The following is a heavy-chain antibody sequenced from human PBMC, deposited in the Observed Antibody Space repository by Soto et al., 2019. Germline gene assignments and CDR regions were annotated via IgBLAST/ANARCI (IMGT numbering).Heavy chain of an antibody. D-gene: IGHD2-15*01. Sequence: PSETLSLTCGVSDDSMKNYYWSWIRQPPGKGLEWIGCIDYSWNTNYNPSLKSRVSISVDTSKNQFSLRLNFVTAADTAMYYCARGAGWWDYWGQGILVTVSS. CDR3: ARGAGWWDY. V-gene: IGHV4-59*01. CDR2: IDYSWNT. CDR1: DDSMKNYY. J-gene: IGHJ4*02.